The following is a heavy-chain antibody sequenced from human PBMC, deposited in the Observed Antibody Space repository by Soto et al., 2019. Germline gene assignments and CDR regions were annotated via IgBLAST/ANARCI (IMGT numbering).Heavy chain of an antibody. D-gene: IGHD5-12*01. V-gene: IGHV3-48*02. CDR2: ISGGSSRI. Sequence: GGSLRLSCAASGFSFSTYDMNWVRQAPGKGLEWVSYISGGSSRIFYADSVKGRFTISRDNAKNSLYLQMNSLRDEDTGVYYCARVIYGGWSTIKDYYYYAMDVWGQGTTVTV. CDR3: ARVIYGGWSTIKDYYYYAMDV. J-gene: IGHJ6*02. CDR1: GFSFSTYD.